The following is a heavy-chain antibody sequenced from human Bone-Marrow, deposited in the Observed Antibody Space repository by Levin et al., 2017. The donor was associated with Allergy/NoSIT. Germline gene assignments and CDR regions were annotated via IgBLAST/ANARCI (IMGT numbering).Heavy chain of an antibody. CDR1: GYTFSGYY. Sequence: ASVKVSCKASGYTFSGYYIHWVRQAPGQGLEWMGRINPNSGDTDYAQKFQGRVTMTRDTSINTAYMDLSSLRSDDTAVYYCSTGSTEYYFYYYMDGWGIGTSVTVSS. CDR3: STGSTEYYFYYYMDG. D-gene: IGHD2-2*01. J-gene: IGHJ6*03. CDR2: INPNSGDT. V-gene: IGHV1-2*06.